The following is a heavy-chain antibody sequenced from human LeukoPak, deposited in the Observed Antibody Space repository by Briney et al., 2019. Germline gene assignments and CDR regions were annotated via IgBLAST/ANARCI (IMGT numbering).Heavy chain of an antibody. J-gene: IGHJ4*02. V-gene: IGHV3-7*01. Sequence: GGSLRLSCAASGFTFSAYWMGWVRQAPGPGLERVANIKQDGSKKQYVDSVKGRFTISRDNAKNSLYLEMSSLRDDDTALYYCAGGLSDNGGIDYWGQGTLVTVSS. D-gene: IGHD4-23*01. CDR2: IKQDGSKK. CDR1: GFTFSAYW. CDR3: AGGLSDNGGIDY.